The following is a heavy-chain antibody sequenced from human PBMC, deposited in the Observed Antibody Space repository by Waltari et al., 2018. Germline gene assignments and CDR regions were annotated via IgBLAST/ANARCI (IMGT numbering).Heavy chain of an antibody. Sequence: QVQLQQWGAGLLKHSETLSLTCAVYGGSFSGYYWSWIRQPPGKGLEWIGEINHSGSTNYNPSLKSRVTISVDTSKNQFSLKLSSVTAADTAVYYCARFSCSSTSCFYYFDYWGQGTLVTVSS. D-gene: IGHD2-2*01. CDR1: GGSFSGYY. CDR3: ARFSCSSTSCFYYFDY. J-gene: IGHJ4*02. V-gene: IGHV4-34*01. CDR2: INHSGST.